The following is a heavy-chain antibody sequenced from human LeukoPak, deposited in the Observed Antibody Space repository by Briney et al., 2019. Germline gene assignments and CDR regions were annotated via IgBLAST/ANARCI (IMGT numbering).Heavy chain of an antibody. D-gene: IGHD3-22*01. CDR2: INPSGGST. CDR1: GYTFTSYY. J-gene: IGHJ4*02. V-gene: IGHV1-46*01. CDR3: ADSSGSLYLLYN. Sequence: GASVKVSCKASGYTFTSYYMHWARQAPGQGLEWMGIINPSGGSTSYAQKFQGRVTMTRDTSTSTVYMELSSLRSEDTAVYYCADSSGSLYLLYNWGQGTLVTVSS.